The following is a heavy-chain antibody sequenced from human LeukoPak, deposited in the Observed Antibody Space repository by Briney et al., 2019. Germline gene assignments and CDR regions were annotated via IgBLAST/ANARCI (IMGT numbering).Heavy chain of an antibody. CDR2: INSDGSST. Sequence: PGGSLRLSCAASGFTLSSYWIHWVRQAPGKGPVWVSRINSDGSSTTYADSVKGRFSISRDNAKTSLYLQMNSLRAEDTAVYYCARDLSGVAGYTYGRGIDYWGQGTLVTVSS. J-gene: IGHJ4*02. CDR1: GFTLSSYW. V-gene: IGHV3-74*01. D-gene: IGHD5-18*01. CDR3: ARDLSGVAGYTYGRGIDY.